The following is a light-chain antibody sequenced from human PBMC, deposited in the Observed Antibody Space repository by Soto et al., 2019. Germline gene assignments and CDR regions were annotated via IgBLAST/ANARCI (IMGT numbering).Light chain of an antibody. CDR2: AAS. CDR1: QSISSY. CDR3: QQTYSTPFT. Sequence: DIQMTQSPSSLSASVGDRVTITCRASQSISSYLNWYQQKPGKAPKVVIYAASSLQSGVPSRFSGSESGTDFTLTISSLQPEDFATYYCQQTYSTPFTFGPGTKVDI. J-gene: IGKJ3*01. V-gene: IGKV1-39*01.